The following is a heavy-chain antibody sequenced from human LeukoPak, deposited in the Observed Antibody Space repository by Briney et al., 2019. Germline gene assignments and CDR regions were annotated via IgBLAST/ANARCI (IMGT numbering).Heavy chain of an antibody. J-gene: IGHJ5*02. Sequence: GGSLRLSCAASGFTFSSYWMHWVRQAPGKGPVWVSRINNDGSGTTYADSVKGRFTISRDDAKNMLFLQMNSLRGEDTAVYHCVRGGPSTWSWGQGTLVTVSS. CDR3: VRGGPSTWS. D-gene: IGHD2-15*01. V-gene: IGHV3-74*01. CDR2: INNDGSGT. CDR1: GFTFSSYW.